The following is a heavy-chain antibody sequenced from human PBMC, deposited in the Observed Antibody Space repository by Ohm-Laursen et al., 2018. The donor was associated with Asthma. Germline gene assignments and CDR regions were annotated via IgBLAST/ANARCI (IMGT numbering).Heavy chain of an antibody. Sequence: SDTLSLTCLVYGGSFSSYYWGWIRQPPGKGLEWIGSIYYSGSTYYNPSLKSRVTISVDTSKNQFSLKLSSVTAADTAVYYCARRGSHYDILTGYYRGGYYFDYWGQGTLVTVSS. V-gene: IGHV4-39*01. J-gene: IGHJ4*02. CDR3: ARRGSHYDILTGYYRGGYYFDY. CDR1: GGSFSSYY. D-gene: IGHD3-9*01. CDR2: IYYSGST.